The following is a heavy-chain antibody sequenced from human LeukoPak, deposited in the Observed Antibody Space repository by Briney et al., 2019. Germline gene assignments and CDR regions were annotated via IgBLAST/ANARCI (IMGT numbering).Heavy chain of an antibody. D-gene: IGHD3-16*01. CDR3: ARVRWGGLYYFDY. CDR2: ISGSSSDI. Sequence: GGSLRLSCAASGFTFSSYAMNWVRHARGKGLEWVSSISGSSSDIYYADSVKGRFTISRDNAKNTLYLQMNSLRAEDTAVYYCARVRWGGLYYFDYWGQGTLVTVSS. V-gene: IGHV3-21*01. CDR1: GFTFSSYA. J-gene: IGHJ4*02.